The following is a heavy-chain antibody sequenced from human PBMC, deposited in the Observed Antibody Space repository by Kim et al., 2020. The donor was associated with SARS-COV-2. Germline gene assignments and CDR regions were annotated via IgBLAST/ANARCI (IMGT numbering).Heavy chain of an antibody. D-gene: IGHD2-15*01. CDR3: ASGRYCSCGTCYPLLDY. J-gene: IGHJ4*01. V-gene: IGHV4-59*01. CDR2: IYYSGNT. Sequence: SETLSLTCTVSGGSISSSYWNWIRQPPGKGLEWIGYIYYSGNTNYNPSLKSRVTISVATSKDQFSLKLNSVTAADTAVYYCASGRYCSCGTCYPLLDYW. CDR1: GGSISSSY.